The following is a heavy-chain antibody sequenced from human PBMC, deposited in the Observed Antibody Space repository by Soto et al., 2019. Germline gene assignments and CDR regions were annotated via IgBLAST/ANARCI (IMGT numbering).Heavy chain of an antibody. CDR1: GRSIISSSHY. CDR3: ARHTRERPSDYIVSSDP. J-gene: IGHJ5*01. V-gene: IGHV4-39*01. D-gene: IGHD1-26*01. Sequence: SETLSLTCSVSGRSIISSSHYWAWIRQPPGQGLEWIGSIYYSGMTYYSPSLKSRFTISVATSLNQFSLKVNSVTARETAVYSWARHTRERPSDYIVSSDPWGQGKMVTVSS. CDR2: IYYSGMT.